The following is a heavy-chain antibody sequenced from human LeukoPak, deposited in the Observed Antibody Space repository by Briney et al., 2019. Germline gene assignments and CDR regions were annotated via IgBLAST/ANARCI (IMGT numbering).Heavy chain of an antibody. Sequence: GGSLRLSCAASGFTFSSYWMNWARQAPGKGLEWVASINHNGNVNYYVDSVKGRFTISRDNAKNSLYLQMNSLRAEDTAVYYCARGEQEMATMSIDYWGQGTLVTVSS. V-gene: IGHV3-7*01. J-gene: IGHJ4*02. CDR2: INHNGNVN. CDR3: ARGEQEMATMSIDY. CDR1: GFTFSSYW. D-gene: IGHD5-24*01.